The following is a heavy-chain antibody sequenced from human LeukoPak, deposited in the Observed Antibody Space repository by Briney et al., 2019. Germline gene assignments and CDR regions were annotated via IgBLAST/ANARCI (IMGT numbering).Heavy chain of an antibody. CDR1: GFSFSTYE. Sequence: GGSLRLSCAASGFSFSTYEMNWVRQAPGKGLEWLSYISSSGSAIYSADSVKGGFTISRDNAKNSLYLQMNSLRAEDTAVYYCVRGLVVAATPPYSYYGMDVWGKGTTVTVSS. CDR2: ISSSGSAI. V-gene: IGHV3-48*03. CDR3: VRGLVVAATPPYSYYGMDV. J-gene: IGHJ6*04. D-gene: IGHD2-15*01.